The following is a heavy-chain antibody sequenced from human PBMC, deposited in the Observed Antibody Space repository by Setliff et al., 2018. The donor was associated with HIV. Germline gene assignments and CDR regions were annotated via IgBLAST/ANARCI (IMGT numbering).Heavy chain of an antibody. CDR3: ARDFGGYCSSMSCPGLFDP. J-gene: IGHJ5*02. CDR1: GGTFSNYG. D-gene: IGHD2-2*01. Sequence: SVKVSCKASGGTFSNYGMSWVRQAPGQGLEWMGGIIPISGTNYAQKFQGRVTITTDESTSTAYMELSGLRSEDTAVYYCARDFGGYCSSMSCPGLFDPWGQGTLVTSPQ. CDR2: IIPISGT. V-gene: IGHV1-69*05.